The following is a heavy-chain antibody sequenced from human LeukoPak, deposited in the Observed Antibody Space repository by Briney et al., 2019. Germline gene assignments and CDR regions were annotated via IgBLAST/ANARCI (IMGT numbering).Heavy chain of an antibody. CDR1: GFTFSSYA. J-gene: IGHJ3*02. CDR3: ARAKAGYSSSWTHFLGAFDI. Sequence: GRSLRLSCAASGFTFSSYAMHWVRQAPGKGLEGVAVISYDGSNKYYADSVKGRFTISRDNSKSTLYLQMNSLRAEDTAVYYCARAKAGYSSSWTHFLGAFDIWGQGTMVTVSS. CDR2: ISYDGSNK. V-gene: IGHV3-30-3*01. D-gene: IGHD6-13*01.